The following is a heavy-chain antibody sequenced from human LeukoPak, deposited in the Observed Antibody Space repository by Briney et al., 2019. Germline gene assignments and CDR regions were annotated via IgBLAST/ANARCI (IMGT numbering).Heavy chain of an antibody. CDR3: ARDLGSGGTDTAMAHNYYGMDV. CDR2: ISGSGGST. D-gene: IGHD5-18*01. J-gene: IGHJ6*02. V-gene: IGHV3-23*01. Sequence: GGSLRLSCAASGFTFSSYAMSWVRQAPGKGLEWVSAISGSGGSTYYADSVKGRFTISRDNSKNTLYLQMNSLRAEDTAVYYCARDLGSGGTDTAMAHNYYGMDVWGQGTTVTVSS. CDR1: GFTFSSYA.